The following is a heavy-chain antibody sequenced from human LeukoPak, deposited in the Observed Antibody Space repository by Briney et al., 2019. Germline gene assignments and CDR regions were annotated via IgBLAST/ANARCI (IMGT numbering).Heavy chain of an antibody. D-gene: IGHD3-3*01. J-gene: IGHJ3*02. Sequence: PGGSLRLSCAASGFTFSSYSMNWVRQAPGKGLEWVSYISSSSSTIYYADSVKGRFTISRDNAKNSLYLQMNSLRAEDTAVYYCARDRGYYDFWSQDAFDIWGQGTMVTVSS. V-gene: IGHV3-48*01. CDR1: GFTFSSYS. CDR2: ISSSSSTI. CDR3: ARDRGYYDFWSQDAFDI.